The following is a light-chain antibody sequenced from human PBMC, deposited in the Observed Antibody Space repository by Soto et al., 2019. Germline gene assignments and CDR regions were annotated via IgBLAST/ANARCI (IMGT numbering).Light chain of an antibody. V-gene: IGKV4-1*01. J-gene: IGKJ4*01. CDR3: QQYYSTPRT. Sequence: DIVMTQSPESLAVSLGERATINCKSSQSVLYSSNNKNYLGWYQQKPGHPPRLLIYWASTRESGVPDRFSGGGSGTDFTLTISSLQAEDVAVYYCQQYYSTPRTFGGGTKVDIK. CDR2: WAS. CDR1: QSVLYSSNNKNY.